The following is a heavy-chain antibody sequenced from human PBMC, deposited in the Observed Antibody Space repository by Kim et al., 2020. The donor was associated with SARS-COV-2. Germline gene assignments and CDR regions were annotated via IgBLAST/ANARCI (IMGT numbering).Heavy chain of an antibody. J-gene: IGHJ3*02. CDR1: GFTLSGST. Sequence: GGSLRLSCAASGFTLSGSTVNWVRQASGKGLEWVGRIRSKANSYATAYAASVKNRFTISRDDSKNTAYLQMNSLKAEDTAVYYCARVNPIAGGWYDAFDIWGEGTLVTLSS. CDR3: ARVNPIAGGWYDAFDI. D-gene: IGHD6-19*01. V-gene: IGHV3-73*01. CDR2: IRSKANSYAT.